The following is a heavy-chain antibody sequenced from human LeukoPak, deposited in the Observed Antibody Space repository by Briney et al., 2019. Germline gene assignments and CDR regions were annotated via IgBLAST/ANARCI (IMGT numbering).Heavy chain of an antibody. D-gene: IGHD5-18*01. CDR3: AHSRGRYSYAPPDY. J-gene: IGHJ4*02. Sequence: SGPTLVKPTQTLTLTCTFSGFTLSTSGVGVGWIRQPPGKALEWLALIYWNDDKRYSQSLKSRLTITKDTSKNQVVLTMTNMDPVDTATYYCAHSRGRYSYAPPDYWGQGTLVTVSS. CDR1: GFTLSTSGVG. CDR2: IYWNDDK. V-gene: IGHV2-5*01.